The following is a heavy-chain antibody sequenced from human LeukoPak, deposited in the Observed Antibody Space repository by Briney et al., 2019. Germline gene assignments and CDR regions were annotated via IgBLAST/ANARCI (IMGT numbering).Heavy chain of an antibody. Sequence: GASVKVSCKASGYTFTGHYMHWVRQAPGQGLEWMGWINPNSGGTNYAQKLQGRVTMTTDTSTSTAYMELRSLRSDDTVVYYCARATRSYGLDPWGQGTLVTVSS. CDR2: INPNSGGT. V-gene: IGHV1-2*02. CDR3: ARATRSYGLDP. CDR1: GYTFTGHY. J-gene: IGHJ5*02. D-gene: IGHD1-26*01.